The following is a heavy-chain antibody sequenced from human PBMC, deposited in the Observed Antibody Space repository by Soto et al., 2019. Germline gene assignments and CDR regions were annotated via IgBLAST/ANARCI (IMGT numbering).Heavy chain of an antibody. V-gene: IGHV1-2*04. Sequence: ASVKVSCKASGYTFTGYYMHWVRQAPGQGLEWMGWINPNSGGTNYAQKFQGWVTMTRDTSTSTVYMELSSLRSEDTAVYYCARASAFDIWGQGTMVTVSS. CDR1: GYTFTGYY. CDR3: ARASAFDI. CDR2: INPNSGGT. J-gene: IGHJ3*02.